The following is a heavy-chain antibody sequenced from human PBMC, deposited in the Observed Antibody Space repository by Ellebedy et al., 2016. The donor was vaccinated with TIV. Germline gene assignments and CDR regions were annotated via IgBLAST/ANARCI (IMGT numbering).Heavy chain of an antibody. Sequence: MPSETLSLTCAISGDSVSSNNAAWNWIRQSPSRGLEWLGRTYYRSKWYHDYAGFVKSRIMINPDTSMNQVSLQLNSVTPEDTAVYFCARKVGQSDNAFDIWGQGTMVNVSS. CDR2: TYYRSKWYH. CDR1: GDSVSSNNAA. CDR3: ARKVGQSDNAFDI. V-gene: IGHV6-1*01. D-gene: IGHD3-16*01. J-gene: IGHJ3*02.